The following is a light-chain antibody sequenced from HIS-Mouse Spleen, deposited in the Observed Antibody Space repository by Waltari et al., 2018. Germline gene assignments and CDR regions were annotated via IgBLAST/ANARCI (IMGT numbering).Light chain of an antibody. CDR2: GNN. CDR3: NSRDSSGNHVV. Sequence: SSELTQDPAVSVALGQTVRITCQGDSLRSYDASWYQQKPGQAPVIVIYGNNNRPSGIPDRSSGSSTVNTASLTTTGAQADDEADYYCNSRDSSGNHVVFGGGTKLTVL. J-gene: IGLJ2*01. CDR1: SLRSYD. V-gene: IGLV3-19*01.